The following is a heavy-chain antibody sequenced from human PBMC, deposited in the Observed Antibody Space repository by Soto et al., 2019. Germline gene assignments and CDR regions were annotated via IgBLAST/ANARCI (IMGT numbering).Heavy chain of an antibody. CDR2: ISYDGSNK. Sequence: GGSLRLSCAASGFTFSSYAMHWVRQAPGKGLEWVAVISYDGSNKYYADSVKGRFTISRDNSKNTLYLQMNSLRAEDTAVYYCAREGIEYSSSLFDYWGQGTLVTVSS. CDR3: AREGIEYSSSLFDY. V-gene: IGHV3-30-3*01. D-gene: IGHD6-13*01. CDR1: GFTFSSYA. J-gene: IGHJ4*02.